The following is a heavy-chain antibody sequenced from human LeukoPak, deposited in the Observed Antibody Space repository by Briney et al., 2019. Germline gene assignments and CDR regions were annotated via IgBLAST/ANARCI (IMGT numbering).Heavy chain of an antibody. CDR3: TRDTDGSLDY. CDR1: GFTFTNSW. D-gene: IGHD1-26*01. J-gene: IGHJ4*02. Sequence: GGSLRLSCAASGFTFTNSWMACVRQAPGKGVEWVANIKQDGSTKHYADSLKGRFTISIDNPKNSLYLQMNNLRANDTAVYYCTRDTDGSLDYWGQGILVTVAS. CDR2: IKQDGSTK. V-gene: IGHV3-7*01.